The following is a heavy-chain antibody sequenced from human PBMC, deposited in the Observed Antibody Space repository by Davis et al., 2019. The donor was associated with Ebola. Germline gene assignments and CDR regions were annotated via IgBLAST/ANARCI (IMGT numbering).Heavy chain of an antibody. CDR2: ISAYNGNT. CDR3: ARDRRGGNWNYYYYGMDV. Sequence: ASVKVSCKASGGTFSSYAISRVRQAPGQGLEWMGWISAYNGNTNYAQKLQGRVTMTTDTSTSTAYMELRSLRSDDTAVYYCARDRRGGNWNYYYYGMDVWGQGTTVTVSS. CDR1: GGTFSSYA. D-gene: IGHD1-1*01. V-gene: IGHV1-18*01. J-gene: IGHJ6*02.